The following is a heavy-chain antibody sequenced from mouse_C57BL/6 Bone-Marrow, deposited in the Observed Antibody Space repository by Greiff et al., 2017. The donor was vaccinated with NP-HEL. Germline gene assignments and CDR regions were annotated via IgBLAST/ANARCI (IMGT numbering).Heavy chain of an antibody. V-gene: IGHV1-82*01. J-gene: IGHJ3*01. CDR1: GYAFSSSW. Sequence: VQLQQSGPELAKPGASVKISCKASGYAFSSSWMNWVKQRPGKGLEWIGRIYPGDGDTNYNGKFKGKATLTADKSSSTAYMQLSSLTSEDSAVYFCARNCWFAYWGQGTLVTVSA. CDR2: IYPGDGDT. CDR3: ARNCWFAY.